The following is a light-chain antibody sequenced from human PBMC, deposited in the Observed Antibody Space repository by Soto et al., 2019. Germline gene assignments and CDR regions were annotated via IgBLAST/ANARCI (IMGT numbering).Light chain of an antibody. J-gene: IGKJ1*01. Sequence: EIVLTQSPGSLSLSPGERATLSCRASQRVSSNLAWYQQKPGQAPRLLIYGASTRATGIPARFSGSGSGTEFTLTVSSLQSEDFAVYYCQQYNNWPPWTFGQGTKVDIK. CDR3: QQYNNWPPWT. CDR1: QRVSSN. CDR2: GAS. V-gene: IGKV3-15*01.